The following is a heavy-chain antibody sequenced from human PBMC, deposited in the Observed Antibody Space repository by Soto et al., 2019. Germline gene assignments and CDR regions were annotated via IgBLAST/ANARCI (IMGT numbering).Heavy chain of an antibody. J-gene: IGHJ6*03. CDR3: VRDVVVPAAGYMDV. D-gene: IGHD2-2*01. V-gene: IGHV1-46*03. Sequence: GASVKVSCKASGYTFTSHYMHWVRQAPGQGLEWMGIINPSGGTTSYAQKFQGRVTMTRDTSTSTVYMEVSSLRSEDSAVYYCVRDVVVPAAGYMDVWGKGTPVTASS. CDR2: INPSGGTT. CDR1: GYTFTSHY.